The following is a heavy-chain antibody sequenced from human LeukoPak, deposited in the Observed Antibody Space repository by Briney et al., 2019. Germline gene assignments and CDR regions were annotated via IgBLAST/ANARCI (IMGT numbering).Heavy chain of an antibody. D-gene: IGHD1-20*01. CDR1: GGSFSGYY. CDR3: AREEVTGTTGAFDI. J-gene: IGHJ3*02. Sequence: LETLSLTCAVYGGSFSGYYWSWIRQPPGKGLEWIGEINHSGSTNYNPSLKSRVTISVDTSKNQFSLKLSSVTAADTAVYYCAREEVTGTTGAFDIWGQGTMVTVSS. CDR2: INHSGST. V-gene: IGHV4-34*01.